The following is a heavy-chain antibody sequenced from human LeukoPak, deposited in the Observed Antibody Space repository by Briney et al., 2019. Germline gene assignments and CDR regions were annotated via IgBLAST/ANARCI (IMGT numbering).Heavy chain of an antibody. CDR1: GGTFSSYA. Sequence: ASVKVSCKASGGTFSSYAISWVRQAPGQGLEWMGGIIPIFGTANYAQKFQGRVTITRDTSASTAYMELSSLRSEDTAVYYCARGDYYDSSGYYSYYFDYWGQGTLVTVSS. D-gene: IGHD3-22*01. CDR3: ARGDYYDSSGYYSYYFDY. V-gene: IGHV1-69*05. CDR2: IIPIFGTA. J-gene: IGHJ4*02.